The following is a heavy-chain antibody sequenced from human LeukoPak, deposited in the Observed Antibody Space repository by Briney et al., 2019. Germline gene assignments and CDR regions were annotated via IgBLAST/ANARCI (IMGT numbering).Heavy chain of an antibody. CDR2: ISGSSTYI. CDR1: GFTFSSCG. V-gene: IGHV3-21*04. Sequence: GGSLRLSCAASGFTFSSCGMNWVRQAPGKGLEWVSSISGSSTYISYADSVKGRFTISRDNAKNSLYLQMNSLRAEDTAVYYCAWPSTLRYCSGDTCYSHWGQGTLVTVSS. J-gene: IGHJ4*02. CDR3: AWPSTLRYCSGDTCYSH. D-gene: IGHD2-15*01.